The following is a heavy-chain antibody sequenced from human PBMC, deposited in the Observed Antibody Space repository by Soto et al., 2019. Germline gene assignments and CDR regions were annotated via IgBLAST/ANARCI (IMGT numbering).Heavy chain of an antibody. V-gene: IGHV1-58*02. J-gene: IGHJ3*02. CDR2: IVVASGNT. Sequence: SVKVSCKVSGYTLTELSMHWVRQARGQRLEWIGWIVVASGNTNYAQKFQERVTITRDMSTSTAYMELSSLRSEDTAVYYCAASKGDAADGFDIWGQGTMVTVPS. D-gene: IGHD3-10*01. CDR3: AASKGDAADGFDI. CDR1: GYTLTELS.